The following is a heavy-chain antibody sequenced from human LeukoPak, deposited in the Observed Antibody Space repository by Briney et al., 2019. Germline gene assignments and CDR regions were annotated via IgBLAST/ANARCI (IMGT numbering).Heavy chain of an antibody. D-gene: IGHD2/OR15-2a*01. V-gene: IGHV3-48*02. CDR1: GFTFSSYS. J-gene: IGHJ6*02. CDR2: IGSDSTTI. CDR3: ATGLIGLDYYYGLDV. Sequence: QSGGSLRLSCTASGFTFSSYSMNWVRQAPGKGLEWISYIGSDSTTIYYADSVKGRFTISRDNAKNSLSLQMNSLRDDDTAVYYCATGLIGLDYYYGLDVWGQGTTVTVSS.